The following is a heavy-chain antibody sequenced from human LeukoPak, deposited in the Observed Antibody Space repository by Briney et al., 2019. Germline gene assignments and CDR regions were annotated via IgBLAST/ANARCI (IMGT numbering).Heavy chain of an antibody. Sequence: GSLRLSCVGSGFTFSDYAMNWVRQTPGKGLEWISSLGARGDIFYADSVRGRFTISRDNSNNAAHLQMNSLRPEDTAIYYCTKRGPGPVAGSYDFWGQGTLVTVSS. CDR2: LGARGDI. D-gene: IGHD6-19*01. CDR1: GFTFSDYA. J-gene: IGHJ4*02. V-gene: IGHV3-23*01. CDR3: TKRGPGPVAGSYDF.